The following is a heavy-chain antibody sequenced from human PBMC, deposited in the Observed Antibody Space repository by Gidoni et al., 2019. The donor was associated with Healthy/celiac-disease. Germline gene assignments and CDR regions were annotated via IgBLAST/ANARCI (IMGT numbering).Heavy chain of an antibody. Sequence: QVQLVQSGAEVKKPGSSVKVSCKASGGTFSSYAISWVRQAPGQGLEWMGRIIPILGIANYAQKFQGRVTITADKSTSTAYMELSSLRSEDTAVYYCARDGGNTAMEGAENYFDYWGQGTLVTVSS. V-gene: IGHV1-69*04. CDR3: ARDGGNTAMEGAENYFDY. CDR2: IIPILGIA. J-gene: IGHJ4*02. CDR1: GGTFSSYA. D-gene: IGHD5-18*01.